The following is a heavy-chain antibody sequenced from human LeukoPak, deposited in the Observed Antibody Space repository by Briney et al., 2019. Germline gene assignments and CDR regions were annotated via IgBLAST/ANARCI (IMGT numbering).Heavy chain of an antibody. CDR2: IYYSGST. J-gene: IGHJ4*02. CDR3: AGLDILTGYYNIDY. CDR1: GGSISSYY. D-gene: IGHD3-9*01. Sequence: SETLSLTCTVSGGSISSYYWSWIRQHPGKGLEWIGYIYYSGSTYYNPSLKSRVTISVDTSKNQFSLKLSSVTAADTAVYYCAGLDILTGYYNIDYWGQGTLVTVSS. V-gene: IGHV4-59*06.